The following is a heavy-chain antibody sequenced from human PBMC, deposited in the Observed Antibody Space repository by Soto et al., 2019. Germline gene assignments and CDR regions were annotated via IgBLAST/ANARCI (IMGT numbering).Heavy chain of an antibody. CDR1: GYTFTSYY. J-gene: IGHJ2*01. V-gene: IGHV1-46*01. Sequence: GASVKVSCKASGYTFTSYYMHWVRQAPGQGLEWMGIINPSGGSTSYAQKFQGRVTMTRDTSTSTVYMELSSLRSEDTAVYYCAREARAYCGGDCYSPWYFDLWGRGTLVTVSS. CDR3: AREARAYCGGDCYSPWYFDL. CDR2: INPSGGST. D-gene: IGHD2-21*02.